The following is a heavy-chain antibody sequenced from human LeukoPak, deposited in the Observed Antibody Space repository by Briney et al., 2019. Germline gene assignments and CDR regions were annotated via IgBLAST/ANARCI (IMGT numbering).Heavy chain of an antibody. V-gene: IGHV3-11*06. Sequence: PGGSLRLSCAASGFTFSDYYMSWIRQAPGKGLEWVSYISSSSSYTNYADSVKGRFTISRDNAKNSLYLQMNSLRAEDTAVYYCARGSGSYMYNWFDPWGQGTLVTVSS. D-gene: IGHD3-10*01. CDR1: GFTFSDYY. J-gene: IGHJ5*02. CDR3: ARGSGSYMYNWFDP. CDR2: ISSSSSYT.